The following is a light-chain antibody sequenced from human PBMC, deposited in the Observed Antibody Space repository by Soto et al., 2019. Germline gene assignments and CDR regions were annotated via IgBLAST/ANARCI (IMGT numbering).Light chain of an antibody. CDR3: QKYESTPPT. Sequence: DIVMTKSPDSLAVSLGERATINCKSSQSVLYSSNNKNYLAWYQQRPGQPPKLLIYWASTRESVVPDRFSGTGSEPDCPLTISSLKAEDVAVYYCQKYESTPPTFGQGTKSQIK. V-gene: IGKV4-1*01. CDR1: QSVLYSSNNKNY. J-gene: IGKJ2*01. CDR2: WAS.